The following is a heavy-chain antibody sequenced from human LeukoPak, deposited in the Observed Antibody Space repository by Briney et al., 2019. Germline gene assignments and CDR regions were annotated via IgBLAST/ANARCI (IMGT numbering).Heavy chain of an antibody. Sequence: PGGSLRLSCAASGFTFSNAWMSWVRQAPGKGLEWVSYISSSGSTIYYADSVKGRFTISRDNAKNSLYLQMNSLRAEDTAVYYCARTLVGPPIDYWGQGTLVTVSS. J-gene: IGHJ4*02. V-gene: IGHV3-11*01. CDR3: ARTLVGPPIDY. D-gene: IGHD3-10*01. CDR1: GFTFSNAW. CDR2: ISSSGSTI.